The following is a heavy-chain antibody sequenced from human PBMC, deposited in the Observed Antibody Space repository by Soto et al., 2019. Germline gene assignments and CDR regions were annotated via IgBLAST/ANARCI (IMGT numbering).Heavy chain of an antibody. Sequence: QVQLVQSGAEVKKPGASVKVSCKASGYTFTSYDINWVRQATGQGLEWMGTIIPILDVTKNAQKFQGRITITADKSTSTVYMELRRLRSDDTAVYYCAQMWFGELWHGMDVWGQGTTVTVSS. CDR2: IIPILDVT. CDR1: GYTFTSYD. J-gene: IGHJ6*02. V-gene: IGHV1-69*09. CDR3: AQMWFGELWHGMDV. D-gene: IGHD3-10*01.